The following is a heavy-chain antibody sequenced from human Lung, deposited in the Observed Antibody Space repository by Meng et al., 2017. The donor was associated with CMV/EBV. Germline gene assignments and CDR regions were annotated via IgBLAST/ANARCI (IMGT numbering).Heavy chain of an antibody. D-gene: IGHD6-19*01. Sequence: GGSXRLXCAASGFTFDDYGMSWVRQAPGKGLEWVSGINWNGGSTGYADSVKGRFTISRDNAKNSLYLQMNSLRAEDTALYYCARGGYSSGWYGNYFDYWGQGTLVTVSS. V-gene: IGHV3-20*04. CDR2: INWNGGST. CDR3: ARGGYSSGWYGNYFDY. CDR1: GFTFDDYG. J-gene: IGHJ4*02.